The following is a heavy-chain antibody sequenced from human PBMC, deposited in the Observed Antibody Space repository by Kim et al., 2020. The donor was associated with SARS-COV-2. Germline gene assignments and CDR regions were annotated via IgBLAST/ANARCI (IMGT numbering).Heavy chain of an antibody. Sequence: SETLSLTCAVYGGSFSGYYWSWIRQPPGKGLEWIGEINHSGSTNYNPSLKSRVTISVDTSKNQFSLKLSSVTAADTAVYYCARGHGQYCSSTSCYASAYYYYYGMDVWGQGTTVTVSS. CDR3: ARGHGQYCSSTSCYASAYYYYYGMDV. CDR1: GGSFSGYY. CDR2: INHSGST. D-gene: IGHD2-2*01. J-gene: IGHJ6*02. V-gene: IGHV4-34*01.